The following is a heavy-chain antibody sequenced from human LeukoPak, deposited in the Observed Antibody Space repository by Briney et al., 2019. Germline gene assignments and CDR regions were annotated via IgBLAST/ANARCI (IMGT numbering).Heavy chain of an antibody. CDR1: GFTVSSNY. Sequence: GGSLRLSCAASGFTVSSNYMSWVRQAPGKGLEWVSVIYSGGSTYYADPVKGRFTISRDNSKNTLYLQMNSLRAEDTAVYYCARGAGPDAFDIWGQGTMVTVSS. V-gene: IGHV3-66*02. CDR3: ARGAGPDAFDI. CDR2: IYSGGST. J-gene: IGHJ3*02.